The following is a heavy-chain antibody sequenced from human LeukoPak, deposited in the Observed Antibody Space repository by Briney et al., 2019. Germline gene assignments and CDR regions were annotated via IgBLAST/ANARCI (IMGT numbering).Heavy chain of an antibody. Sequence: GGSLRLSCAASGFTFRDYAMHWVRQAPGKGLEWVAVISYDGSNKYYADSVKGRFTIYRDNSKNTLYLQMNSLRAEDTAVYYCAKSPNAEYSSDYWGQGTLVTVSS. CDR3: AKSPNAEYSSDY. CDR1: GFTFRDYA. J-gene: IGHJ4*02. V-gene: IGHV3-30-3*02. CDR2: ISYDGSNK. D-gene: IGHD6-6*01.